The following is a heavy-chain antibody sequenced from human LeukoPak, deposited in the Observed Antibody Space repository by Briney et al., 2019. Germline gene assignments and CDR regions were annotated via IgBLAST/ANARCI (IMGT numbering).Heavy chain of an antibody. CDR3: VSPRGFSYGYFDY. Sequence: SETLPLTCTVSGGSISSSSAYWGWIRQPPGKGLEWIGSIYYSENTYYNPSLKSRVTISADTSKNQFSLTLGSVSATDTAVYYCVSPRGFSYGYFDYWGQGTLVTVSS. J-gene: IGHJ4*02. V-gene: IGHV4-39*01. D-gene: IGHD5-18*01. CDR2: IYYSENT. CDR1: GGSISSSSAY.